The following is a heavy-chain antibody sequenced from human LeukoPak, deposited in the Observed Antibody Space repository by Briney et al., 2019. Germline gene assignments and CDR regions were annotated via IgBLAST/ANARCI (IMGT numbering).Heavy chain of an antibody. CDR1: GYTFTSYY. V-gene: IGHV1-46*01. CDR2: INPSGGST. CDR3: ARDLYWEYYDSSGYRYFDY. D-gene: IGHD3-22*01. Sequence: ASVKVSCKASGYTFTSYYMHWVRQAPGQGLEWMGIINPSGGSTSYAQKFQGRVTMTRDTSTSTVYMELSSLRSEDTAVYYCARDLYWEYYDSSGYRYFDYWGQGTLVTVSS. J-gene: IGHJ4*02.